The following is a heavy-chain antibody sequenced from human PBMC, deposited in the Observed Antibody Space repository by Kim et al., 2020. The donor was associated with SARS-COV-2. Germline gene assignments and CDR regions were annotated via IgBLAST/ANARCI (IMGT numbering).Heavy chain of an antibody. CDR1: GFTFGDYA. J-gene: IGHJ4*02. Sequence: GGSLRLSCTASGFTFGDYAMSWVRQAPGKGLEWVGFIRSKAYGGTTEYAASVKGRFTISRDDSKSIAYLQMNSLKTEDTAVYYCTRGAWAWDVVDIVATPLDYWGQGTLVTVSS. D-gene: IGHD5-12*01. CDR2: IRSKAYGGTT. CDR3: TRGAWAWDVVDIVATPLDY. V-gene: IGHV3-49*04.